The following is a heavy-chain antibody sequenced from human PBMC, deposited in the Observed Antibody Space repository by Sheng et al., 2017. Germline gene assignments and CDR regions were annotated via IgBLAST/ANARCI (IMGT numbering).Heavy chain of an antibody. Sequence: QVQLQQWGAGLLKPSETLSLTCAVYGGSFSGYYWSWIRQPPREGAWSGLGKVNHSGSTNYNPSLKSRVTISVDTSKNQFSLKLSSVTAADTAVYYCARVTHYDSSGYYGYFDYWGQGTLVTVSS. J-gene: IGHJ4*02. CDR1: GGSFSGYY. V-gene: IGHV4-34*01. D-gene: IGHD3-22*01. CDR2: VNHSGST. CDR3: ARVTHYDSSGYYGYFDY.